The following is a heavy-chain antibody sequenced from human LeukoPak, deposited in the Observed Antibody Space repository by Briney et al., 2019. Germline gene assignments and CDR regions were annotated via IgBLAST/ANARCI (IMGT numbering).Heavy chain of an antibody. D-gene: IGHD6-13*01. CDR1: GGSISSNY. Sequence: SETLSLTCTVSGGSISSNYWNWIRQPAGKGLEWIGRIYTSGSTNYNPSLKSRVTMSVDTSKNQFSLKLSSVTAADTAVYYCARGVIAAAGRNWFDPWGQETLVTVSS. V-gene: IGHV4-4*07. J-gene: IGHJ5*02. CDR3: ARGVIAAAGRNWFDP. CDR2: IYTSGST.